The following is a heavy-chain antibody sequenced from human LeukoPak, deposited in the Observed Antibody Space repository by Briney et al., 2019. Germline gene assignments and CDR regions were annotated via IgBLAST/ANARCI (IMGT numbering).Heavy chain of an antibody. V-gene: IGHV3-23*01. J-gene: IGHJ4*02. CDR1: GFTFNNYA. Sequence: GGSLRLSCAAAGFTFNNYAMSWVRQAPGKGLKWVSGISSGGSTYYADSVKGRFTISRDNSKNTLYLQMTSLRAEDTAVYYCARCDVGDGYSHYWGQGTLVTVSS. CDR2: ISSGGST. CDR3: ARCDVGDGYSHY. D-gene: IGHD5-24*01.